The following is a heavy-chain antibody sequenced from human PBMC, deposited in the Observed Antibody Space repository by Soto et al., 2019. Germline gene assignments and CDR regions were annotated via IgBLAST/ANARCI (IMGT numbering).Heavy chain of an antibody. CDR1: GFTFSSYA. V-gene: IGHV3-30-3*01. Sequence: QVQLVESGGGVVQPGRSLRLSCAASGFTFSSYAMHWVRQAPGKGLEWVAVISYDGSNKYYADSVKGRFTISRDNSKNTRYVQMNSLRAEDTAVYYWAREVIVVVTAPAFDIWGQGTMVTVSS. D-gene: IGHD2-21*02. CDR3: AREVIVVVTAPAFDI. CDR2: ISYDGSNK. J-gene: IGHJ3*02.